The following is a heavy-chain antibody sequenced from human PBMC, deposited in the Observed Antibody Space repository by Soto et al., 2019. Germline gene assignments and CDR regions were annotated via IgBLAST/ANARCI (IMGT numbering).Heavy chain of an antibody. J-gene: IGHJ3*02. Sequence: GGSLRLSCADSGLTISIYGMHWIHQAAGKGLEHVSISSNNGDSTYYAKSVKDRFIISKDNSENTLYLQLGSLRTYVMAVYYCVRGPTSGAFDTWGQGTTVTV. V-gene: IGHV3-64*01. CDR2: SSNNGDST. CDR1: GLTISIYG. CDR3: VRGPTSGAFDT.